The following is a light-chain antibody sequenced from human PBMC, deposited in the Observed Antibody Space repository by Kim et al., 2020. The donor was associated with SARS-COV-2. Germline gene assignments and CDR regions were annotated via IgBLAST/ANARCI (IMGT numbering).Light chain of an antibody. J-gene: IGKJ4*01. CDR1: QAISNY. Sequence: DVQMTQSPSAMSASVGDRVTITCRASQAISNYLAWFQQKPGKGPKRLIYAASSLQSGVPSRFSGSGSGTEFTLTISSLQPEDFATYFRLQHNVYPLTFGGGTKVEI. CDR2: AAS. V-gene: IGKV1-17*03. CDR3: LQHNVYPLT.